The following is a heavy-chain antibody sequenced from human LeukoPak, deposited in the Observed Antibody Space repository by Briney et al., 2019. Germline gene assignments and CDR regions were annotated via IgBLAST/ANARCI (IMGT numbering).Heavy chain of an antibody. Sequence: GGSLRLSCAASGFTFSGNGMQWVRQSPGKGLVWVSRINSEGSSTGYADSVKGRFTISRDNANNTLYLQMNSLRAEDTAVYFCSKMPLRYYYMDVWGKGTTVTVSS. CDR1: GFTFSGNG. J-gene: IGHJ6*03. CDR3: SKMPLRYYYMDV. V-gene: IGHV3-74*01. D-gene: IGHD2-2*01. CDR2: INSEGSST.